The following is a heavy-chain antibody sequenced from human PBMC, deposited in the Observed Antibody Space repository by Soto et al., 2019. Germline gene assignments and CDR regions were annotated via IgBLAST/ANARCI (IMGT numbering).Heavy chain of an antibody. CDR2: INAGNGNT. J-gene: IGHJ4*02. D-gene: IGHD6-19*01. CDR3: ARTPAHLDSSGWYNNQFDY. CDR1: GETLKCSS. Sequence: GAPAEGSSKACGETLKCSSLCWGCQAPRQRLEWMGWINAGNGNTKYSQKFQGRVTITRDTSASTAYMELSSLRSEDTAVYYCARTPAHLDSSGWYNNQFDYWGQGTLVTVSS. V-gene: IGHV1-3*01.